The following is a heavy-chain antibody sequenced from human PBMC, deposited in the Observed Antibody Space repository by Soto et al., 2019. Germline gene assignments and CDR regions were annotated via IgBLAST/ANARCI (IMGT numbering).Heavy chain of an antibody. V-gene: IGHV1-58*01. Sequence: QMQLVQSGPEVKKPGTSVKVSCKASGFTFTSSAVQWVRQARGQRLEWIGWIVVGSGNTNYAQKFQERVTITRDMSTSTAYMELSSLRSEDTAVYYCAADGDYDYVWGSYRYTDWGQGTLVTVSS. CDR1: GFTFTSSA. J-gene: IGHJ4*02. CDR2: IVVGSGNT. CDR3: AADGDYDYVWGSYRYTD. D-gene: IGHD3-16*02.